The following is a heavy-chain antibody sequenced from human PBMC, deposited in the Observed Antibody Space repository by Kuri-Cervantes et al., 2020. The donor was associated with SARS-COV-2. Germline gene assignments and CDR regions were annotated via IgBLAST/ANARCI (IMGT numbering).Heavy chain of an antibody. D-gene: IGHD4-17*01. CDR2: FDPEDGET. CDR1: GYTLTELS. V-gene: IGHV1-24*01. CDR3: ARVPTTVTTSDY. J-gene: IGHJ4*02. Sequence: ASVKVSCKVSGYTLTELSMHWVRQAPGKGLEWMGGFDPEDGETIYAQKFQGRVTMTEDTSTDTAYMELSSLRSEDTAVYYCARVPTTVTTSDYWGQGTLVTVSS.